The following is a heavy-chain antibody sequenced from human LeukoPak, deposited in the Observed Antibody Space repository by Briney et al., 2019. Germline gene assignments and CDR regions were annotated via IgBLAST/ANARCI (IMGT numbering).Heavy chain of an antibody. CDR1: GFTFGNFG. Sequence: PGGSLRLSCAASGFTFGNFGMHWVRQAPGKGLEWVAFIRYDGSEKYYADSVKGRFTISRDNSKNTLYLQMNSLRAEDTAVYYCAKDRSIAAGDDAFDIWGQGTMVTVSS. J-gene: IGHJ3*02. D-gene: IGHD6-13*01. CDR2: IRYDGSEK. V-gene: IGHV3-30*02. CDR3: AKDRSIAAGDDAFDI.